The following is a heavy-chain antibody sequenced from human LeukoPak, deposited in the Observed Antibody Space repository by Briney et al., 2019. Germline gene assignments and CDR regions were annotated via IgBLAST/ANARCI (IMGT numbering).Heavy chain of an antibody. J-gene: IGHJ4*02. CDR2: IYPGDSDT. CDR3: ARRATMVRGIINPSDY. CDR1: GYSFTTYW. D-gene: IGHD3-10*01. Sequence: GEFLKISCKGSGYSFTTYWIGWVRQMPGKGLEWMGIIYPGDSDTRYSPSFQGQVTISVDKSISTAYLQWSSLKASDTAMYYCARRATMVRGIINPSDYWGQGTLVTVSS. V-gene: IGHV5-51*01.